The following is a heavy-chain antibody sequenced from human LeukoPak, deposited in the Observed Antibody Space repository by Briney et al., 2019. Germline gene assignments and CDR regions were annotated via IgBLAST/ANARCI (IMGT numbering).Heavy chain of an antibody. J-gene: IGHJ4*02. D-gene: IGHD6-13*01. V-gene: IGHV3-30*18. CDR2: ISYDGSSK. CDR3: AKDLGAAADNTLDY. Sequence: SGGSLRLSCAASGFTFSSYGMHWVRQAPGKGLEWVAVISYDGSSKYYADSVKGRFTISRDNSKDTLYLQMNSLRAEDTAVYYCAKDLGAAADNTLDYWGQGTLVTVSS. CDR1: GFTFSSYG.